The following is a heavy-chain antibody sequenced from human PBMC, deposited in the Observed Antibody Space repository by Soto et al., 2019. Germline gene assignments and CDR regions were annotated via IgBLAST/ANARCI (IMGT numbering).Heavy chain of an antibody. J-gene: IGHJ5*02. CDR3: ARGHRLHQYNWFDP. V-gene: IGHV4-30-4*01. D-gene: IGHD5-12*01. Sequence: SETLSLTCTVSGGSISSGDYYWSWIRQPPGKGLEWIGYIYYSGSTYYNPSLKSRVTISVDTSKNQFSLKLSSVTAADTAVYYCARGHRLHQYNWFDPWGQGTPVPVSP. CDR1: GGSISSGDYY. CDR2: IYYSGST.